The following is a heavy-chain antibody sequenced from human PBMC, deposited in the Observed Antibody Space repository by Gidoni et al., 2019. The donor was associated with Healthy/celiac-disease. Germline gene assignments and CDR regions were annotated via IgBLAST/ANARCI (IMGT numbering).Heavy chain of an antibody. V-gene: IGHV3-48*01. J-gene: IGHJ3*02. D-gene: IGHD3-22*01. CDR3: ARNPNYYDSSGYYFDDAFDI. Sequence: EVQLVESGGGLVQPGGSRRLSCAASGFPFSSYGMNWVRQAPGKGLEWVSYISSSSSTIYYADSVKGRFTISRDNAKNSLYLQMNSLRAEDTAVYYCARNPNYYDSSGYYFDDAFDIWGQGTMVTVSS. CDR2: ISSSSSTI. CDR1: GFPFSSYG.